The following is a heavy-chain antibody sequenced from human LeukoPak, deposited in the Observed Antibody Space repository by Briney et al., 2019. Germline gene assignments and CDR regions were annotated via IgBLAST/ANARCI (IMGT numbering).Heavy chain of an antibody. Sequence: GSLRLSCAASGFSFSSYAMTWVRQAPGKGLEWVSAIGGSGRNTYYADSMRGRFIISRDNSKNTLYLQMNSLRAEDTAIYYCAKDPMVRGATYDCWGQGTLVTVSS. CDR1: GFSFSSYA. V-gene: IGHV3-23*01. CDR2: IGGSGRNT. J-gene: IGHJ4*02. CDR3: AKDPMVRGATYDC. D-gene: IGHD3-10*01.